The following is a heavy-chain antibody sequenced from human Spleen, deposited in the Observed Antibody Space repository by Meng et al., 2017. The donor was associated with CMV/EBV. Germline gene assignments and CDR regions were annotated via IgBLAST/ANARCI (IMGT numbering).Heavy chain of an antibody. Sequence: GPLQESGPGLVKPSGTLSLTCAVAGGSISSSNWWSWVRQPPGKGLEWIGEIYHSGSTNYNPSLKSRVTISVDTSKNQFSLKLSSVTAADTAVYYCASRVVPAARPFDYWGQGTLVTVSS. D-gene: IGHD2-2*01. CDR1: GGSISSSNW. V-gene: IGHV4-4*02. J-gene: IGHJ4*02. CDR3: ASRVVPAARPFDY. CDR2: IYHSGST.